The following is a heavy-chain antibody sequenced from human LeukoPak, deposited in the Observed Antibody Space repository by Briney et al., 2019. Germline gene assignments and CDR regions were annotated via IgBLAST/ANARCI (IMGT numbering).Heavy chain of an antibody. Sequence: ASVKVSCKASGYTFTGYYMHWVRQAPGQGLEWMGWINPNSGGTNYAQKFQGRVTMIRDTSISTAYMELSGLRSDDTAVYYCARGFLEYLFFDSWGQGTLVTVSS. J-gene: IGHJ5*01. D-gene: IGHD3-3*01. CDR3: ARGFLEYLFFDS. CDR1: GYTFTGYY. CDR2: INPNSGGT. V-gene: IGHV1-2*02.